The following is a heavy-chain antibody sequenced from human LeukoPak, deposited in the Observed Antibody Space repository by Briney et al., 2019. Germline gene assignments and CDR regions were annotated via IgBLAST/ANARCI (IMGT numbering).Heavy chain of an antibody. J-gene: IGHJ3*02. V-gene: IGHV4-59*13. CDR2: IYSSGST. D-gene: IGHD1-26*01. Sequence: SETLSLTCTVSGGSISNYYWNWIRQPPGKGLEWIGYIYSSGSTNYNPSLKSRVTISVDTSKNQFSLKLSSVTAADTAVYYCARGRSIVGASGAFDIWGRGTMVTVSS. CDR1: GGSISNYY. CDR3: ARGRSIVGASGAFDI.